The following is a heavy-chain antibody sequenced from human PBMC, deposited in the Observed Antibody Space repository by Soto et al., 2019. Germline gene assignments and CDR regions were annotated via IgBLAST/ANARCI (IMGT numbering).Heavy chain of an antibody. CDR2: ISPYNGNT. CDR3: ARDGGDCGGANCYPAY. V-gene: IGHV1-18*01. Sequence: GASVKVSCKASGYTFTTYGISWVRQAPGQGLEWVGWISPYNGNTYYAQKLQGRVIMTTDTSTSTAYMDLRSLKSDDTAVYYCARDGGDCGGANCYPAYWGRGTLVTVSS. J-gene: IGHJ4*02. D-gene: IGHD2-21*01. CDR1: GYTFTTYG.